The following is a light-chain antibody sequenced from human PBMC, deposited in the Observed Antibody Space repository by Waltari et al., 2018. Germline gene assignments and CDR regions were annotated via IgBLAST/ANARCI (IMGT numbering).Light chain of an antibody. Sequence: SYVLTQPPSVSVAPGKTATITCGGPNIGYYRFHWYQPRPGQAPVLVVHDDRDRPSGIPERFSGSTSGKSATLTITRVEAGDEADYYCQVWDSRSDHVVFGGGTKLTVL. CDR3: QVWDSRSDHVV. CDR2: DDR. J-gene: IGLJ2*01. V-gene: IGLV3-21*01. CDR1: NIGYYR.